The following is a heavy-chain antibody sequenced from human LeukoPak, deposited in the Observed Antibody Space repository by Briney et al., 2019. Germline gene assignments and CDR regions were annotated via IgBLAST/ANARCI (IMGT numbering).Heavy chain of an antibody. D-gene: IGHD3-10*01. Sequence: SETLSLTCTVSGGSISNYYWNWIRQPAGKGLEWIGRIYTSGSTYYNPSLKSRVTMSVDTSKNQFSLKLSSVTAADTAVYYCASGRQVGLHGWFGELLIYGMDVWGQGTTVTVSS. CDR2: IYTSGST. V-gene: IGHV4-4*07. CDR3: ASGRQVGLHGWFGELLIYGMDV. CDR1: GGSISNYY. J-gene: IGHJ6*02.